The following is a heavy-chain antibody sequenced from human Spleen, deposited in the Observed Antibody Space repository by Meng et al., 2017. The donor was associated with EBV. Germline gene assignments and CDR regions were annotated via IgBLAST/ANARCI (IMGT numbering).Heavy chain of an antibody. V-gene: IGHV2-5*02. CDR3: AHSRRECTGYDSGFDN. J-gene: IGHJ4*02. CDR1: WFSLSTSAGP. D-gene: IGHD5-12*01. CDR2: IYWDNDE. Sequence: QINLKHSGPSHGKPTHTLTRTGTFSWFSLSTSAGPVGRVHQPRRKALEWLALIYWDNDERYSPSLNSRLTITTDTSKNQVVLTMTNMGPSDTATYYGAHSRRECTGYDSGFDNWGQGTLVTVSS.